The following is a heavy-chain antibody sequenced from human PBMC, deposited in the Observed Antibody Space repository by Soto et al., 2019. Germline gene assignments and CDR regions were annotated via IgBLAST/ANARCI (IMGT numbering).Heavy chain of an antibody. Sequence: QVQLQQWGAGLLKPSETLSLTCAVYGGSFSGYYWSWIRQPPGKGLEWIGEINHSGSTNYNPSLKSRVTISVYTSKNKFSLKLGAVTAADTAEYYCARDRYDFWSGYYREVGYYYGMYVWGQGTTVTVSS. CDR1: GGSFSGYY. CDR2: INHSGST. CDR3: ARDRYDFWSGYYREVGYYYGMYV. D-gene: IGHD3-3*01. V-gene: IGHV4-34*01. J-gene: IGHJ6*02.